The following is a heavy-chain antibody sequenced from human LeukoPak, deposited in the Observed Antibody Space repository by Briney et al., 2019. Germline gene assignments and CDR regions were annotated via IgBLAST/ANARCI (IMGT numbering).Heavy chain of an antibody. Sequence: SETLSLTCTVSGGSISSYYWSWIRQPPGKGLEWIGYIYYRGSTNYNPSLKSRVTISVDTSKNQFSLKLSSVTAADTAVYYCARVVGNYYYYYGMDVWGQGTTVTVSS. J-gene: IGHJ6*02. V-gene: IGHV4-59*01. D-gene: IGHD1-26*01. CDR3: ARVVGNYYYYYGMDV. CDR2: IYYRGST. CDR1: GGSISSYY.